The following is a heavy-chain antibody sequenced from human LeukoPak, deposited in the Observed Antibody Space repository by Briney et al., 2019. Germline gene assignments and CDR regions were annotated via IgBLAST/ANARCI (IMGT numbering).Heavy chain of an antibody. CDR2: IIPIFGTA. D-gene: IGHD1-26*01. CDR3: ASGTGVGATIFAFDI. CDR1: GGTFSSYA. V-gene: IGHV1-69*05. Sequence: SVEVSCKASGGTFSSYAISWVRQAPGQGLEWMGGIIPIFGTANYAQKFQGRVTITTDESTSTAYMELSSLRSEDTAVYYCASGTGVGATIFAFDIWGQGTMVTVSS. J-gene: IGHJ3*02.